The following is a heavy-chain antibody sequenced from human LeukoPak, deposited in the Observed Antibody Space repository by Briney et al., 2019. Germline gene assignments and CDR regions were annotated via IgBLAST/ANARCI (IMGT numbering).Heavy chain of an antibody. D-gene: IGHD2-2*01. V-gene: IGHV3-7*01. CDR1: GFTFSRYW. CDR3: AKGRDCPTCYLLDY. J-gene: IGHJ4*02. Sequence: GGSLRLSCAASGFTFSRYWMTWVRQAPGKGLEWVANINQDGREKYFVDSVKGRFTISRDNAKNSLFLQMNSVRAEDTAVYHCAKGRDCPTCYLLDYWGRGTLVTVSS. CDR2: INQDGREK.